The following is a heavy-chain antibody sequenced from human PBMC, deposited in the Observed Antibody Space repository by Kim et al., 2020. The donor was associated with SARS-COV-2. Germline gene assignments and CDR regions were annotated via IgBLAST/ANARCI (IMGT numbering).Heavy chain of an antibody. J-gene: IGHJ4*02. D-gene: IGHD3-22*01. Sequence: SETLSLTCTVSGGSISSGGYYWSWIRQHPGKGLEWIGYIYYSGSTYYNPSLKSRVTISVDTSKNQFSLKLSSVTAADTAVYYCARASQYYYDSSGYYPDYWGQGTLVTVSS. CDR2: IYYSGST. CDR1: GGSISSGGYY. CDR3: ARASQYYYDSSGYYPDY. V-gene: IGHV4-31*03.